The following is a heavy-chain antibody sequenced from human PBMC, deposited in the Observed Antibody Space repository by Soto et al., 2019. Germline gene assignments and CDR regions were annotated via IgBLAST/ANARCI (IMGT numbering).Heavy chain of an antibody. D-gene: IGHD1-26*01. CDR3: ARNIVGATPNFDY. V-gene: IGHV4-39*01. Sequence: QLQLQESGPGLVKPSETLSLTCTVSGGSISSSSYYWGWIRQPPGKGLEWIGSIYYSGSTYYNPSLKSRVTISVDTSKNQFSLKLRSVTAADTAAYYCARNIVGATPNFDYWGQGTLVTVSS. CDR1: GGSISSSSYY. J-gene: IGHJ4*02. CDR2: IYYSGST.